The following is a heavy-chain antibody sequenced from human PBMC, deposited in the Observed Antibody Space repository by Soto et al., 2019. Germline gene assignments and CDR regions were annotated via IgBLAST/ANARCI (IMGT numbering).Heavy chain of an antibody. CDR1: GYTFTGYY. Sequence: ASVKVSCKASGYTFTGYYMHWVRQAPGQGLEWMGWINPNSGGTNYAQKFQGWVTMTRDTSISTAYMELSRLRSDDTAVYYCARAVRYCSSTSCYGGPDDAFDIWGQGTMVTVS. CDR2: INPNSGGT. V-gene: IGHV1-2*04. J-gene: IGHJ3*02. CDR3: ARAVRYCSSTSCYGGPDDAFDI. D-gene: IGHD2-2*01.